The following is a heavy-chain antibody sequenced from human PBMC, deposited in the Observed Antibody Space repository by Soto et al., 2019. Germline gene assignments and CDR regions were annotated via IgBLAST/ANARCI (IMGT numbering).Heavy chain of an antibody. CDR2: IIPIFGTT. Sequence: SVKVSCKASGGTFGSDAITWVRQAPGQGLGWVGRIIPIFGTTNYAQNLQGRVTISADKSTLTSYMELHSLTSDDTALYYCARDRTDSGYYTNWLDPWGQGTQVTVSS. CDR1: GGTFGSDA. CDR3: ARDRTDSGYYTNWLDP. D-gene: IGHD3-22*01. J-gene: IGHJ5*02. V-gene: IGHV1-69*06.